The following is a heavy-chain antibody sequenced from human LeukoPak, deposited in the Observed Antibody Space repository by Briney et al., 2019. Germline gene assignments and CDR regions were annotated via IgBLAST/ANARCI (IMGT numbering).Heavy chain of an antibody. Sequence: GASVKVSCKASGGTFSNYAISWVRQAPGQGLEWMGGIIPIFGTANYAQKFQGRVTITTDESTSTAYMELSSLRSEDTAVYYCRWYEVVPAAMQAGGPYYFDYWGQGTLVTVSS. CDR1: GGTFSNYA. V-gene: IGHV1-69*05. J-gene: IGHJ4*02. CDR2: IIPIFGTA. D-gene: IGHD2-2*01. CDR3: RWYEVVPAAMQAGGPYYFDY.